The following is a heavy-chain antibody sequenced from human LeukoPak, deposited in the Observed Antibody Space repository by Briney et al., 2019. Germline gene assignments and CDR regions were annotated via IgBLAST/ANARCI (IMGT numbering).Heavy chain of an antibody. CDR3: ARLNYDIYRRPPKTFDY. J-gene: IGHJ4*02. CDR2: INHSGST. Sequence: PSETLSLTCAVYGGSFSGYYWSWIRQPPGKGLEWIGEINHSGSTNYNPSLKSRVTISVDTSKNQFSLKLSSVTAADTAVYYCARLNYDIYRRPPKTFDYWGQGTLVTVSS. V-gene: IGHV4-34*01. D-gene: IGHD3-9*01. CDR1: GGSFSGYY.